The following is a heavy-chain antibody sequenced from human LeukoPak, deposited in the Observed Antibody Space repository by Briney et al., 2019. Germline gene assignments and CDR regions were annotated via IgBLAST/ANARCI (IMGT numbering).Heavy chain of an antibody. CDR3: ARESRRSSV. D-gene: IGHD3-16*01. CDR1: GGSFSGYY. Sequence: SETLSLTCAVYGGSFSGYYWSWIRQPPGKGLEWIGEINHSGSTNYNPSLESRVTISVDTSKNQFSLKLSSVTAADTAVYYCARESRRSSVWGQGTLVTVSS. V-gene: IGHV4-34*01. J-gene: IGHJ4*02. CDR2: INHSGST.